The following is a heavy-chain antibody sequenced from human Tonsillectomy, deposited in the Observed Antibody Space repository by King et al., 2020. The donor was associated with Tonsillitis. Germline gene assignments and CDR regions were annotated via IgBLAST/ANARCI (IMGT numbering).Heavy chain of an antibody. CDR2: ISSTGRYI. D-gene: IGHD3-22*01. Sequence: VQLVESGGGLVRPGWSLRLSCATSGFIFNNYDMNWVRQAPGKGLEWVSSISSTGRYIYYADSVKGRFTISRDNAKKSLSLLMNSLRAEDTAVYFCAKDKGADYYDSGRGAFDIWRHGTMVTVSS. CDR1: GFIFNNYD. V-gene: IGHV3-21*01. J-gene: IGHJ3*02. CDR3: AKDKGADYYDSGRGAFDI.